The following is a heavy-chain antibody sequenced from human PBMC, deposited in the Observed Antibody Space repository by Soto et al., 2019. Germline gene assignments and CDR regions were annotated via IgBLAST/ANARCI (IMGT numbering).Heavy chain of an antibody. Sequence: SETLSLTCAVYGGSVNVYYWNWIRQPPGKGLEWIGEINHTGGTHYNPSLKSRVTMSVDTSKNQFSLKLSSVTAADTAVYYCARDLGYSSSWYGMGPFDYWGQGTLVTVSS. J-gene: IGHJ4*02. V-gene: IGHV4-34*10. D-gene: IGHD6-13*01. CDR1: GGSVNVYY. CDR3: ARDLGYSSSWYGMGPFDY. CDR2: INHTGGT.